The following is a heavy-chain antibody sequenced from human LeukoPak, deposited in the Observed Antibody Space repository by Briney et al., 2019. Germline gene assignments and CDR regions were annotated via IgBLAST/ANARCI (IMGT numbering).Heavy chain of an antibody. J-gene: IGHJ4*02. D-gene: IGHD2-15*01. Sequence: SETLSLTCAVYGGSFSGYYWSWIRQPPGKGLEWIGEINHSGSTNYNPSLKSRVTISVDTAKNQFSLKLSSVTAADTAVYYCARRPIVVVVAAKWEFTQFDYWGQGTLVTVSS. CDR3: ARRPIVVVVAAKWEFTQFDY. CDR2: INHSGST. V-gene: IGHV4-34*01. CDR1: GGSFSGYY.